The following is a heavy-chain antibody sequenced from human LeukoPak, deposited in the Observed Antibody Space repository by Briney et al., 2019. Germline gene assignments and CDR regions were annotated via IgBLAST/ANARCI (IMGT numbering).Heavy chain of an antibody. V-gene: IGHV5-51*01. CDR2: IYPGDSDT. J-gene: IGHJ3*02. CDR3: ARPQMGRWLQLSAFDI. Sequence: GESLKISCKGSGYSFTSYWIGWVRQMPGKGLEWMGIIYPGDSDTRYSPSFQGQVTISADKSISTAYLQWSSLKASDTAMYYRARPQMGRWLQLSAFDIWGQGTMVTVSS. CDR1: GYSFTSYW. D-gene: IGHD5-24*01.